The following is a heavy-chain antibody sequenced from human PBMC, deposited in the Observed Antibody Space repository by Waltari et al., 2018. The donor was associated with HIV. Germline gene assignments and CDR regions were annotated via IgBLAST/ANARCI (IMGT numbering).Heavy chain of an antibody. CDR2: ISYDGSNK. CDR1: GFTFRSYS. Sequence: QVQLVESGGGVVQPGRSLRLSCAASGFTFRSYSLHWVREAPGKGLEWMEFISYDGSNKYYADSVKVRFTISIDNSKNTLTLQMNSLRAEDTALYYCARAMSGDYVVYYHGMDVWGQGTTVTVSS. D-gene: IGHD4-17*01. V-gene: IGHV3-30-3*01. J-gene: IGHJ6*02. CDR3: ARAMSGDYVVYYHGMDV.